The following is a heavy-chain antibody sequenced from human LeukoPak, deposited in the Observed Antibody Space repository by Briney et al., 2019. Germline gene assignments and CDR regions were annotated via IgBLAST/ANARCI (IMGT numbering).Heavy chain of an antibody. J-gene: IGHJ4*02. CDR3: ARDQRGSGSYYPQGPFDY. CDR1: GFTFSSYD. CDR2: IGTAGDT. D-gene: IGHD3-10*01. Sequence: GGSLRLSCAASGFTFSSYDMHWVRQATGKGLEWVSAIGTAGDTYYPGSVKGRFTISRENAKNSLYLQMNSLRAGDTAVYYCARDQRGSGSYYPQGPFDYWGQGTLVTVSS. V-gene: IGHV3-13*01.